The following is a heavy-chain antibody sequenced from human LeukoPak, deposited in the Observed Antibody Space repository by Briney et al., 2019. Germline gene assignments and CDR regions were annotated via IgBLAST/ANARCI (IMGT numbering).Heavy chain of an antibody. CDR2: IRYDGSNK. CDR1: GFTFSSYG. J-gene: IGHJ4*02. D-gene: IGHD4-17*01. CDR3: AKDLSSWTTVTPYYFDY. Sequence: GGSLRLFCAASGFTFSSYGMHWVRQAPGKGLEWVAFIRYDGSNKYYADSVKGRFTISRDNSKNTLYLQMNSLRAEDTAVYYCAKDLSSWTTVTPYYFDYWGQGTLVTVSS. V-gene: IGHV3-30*02.